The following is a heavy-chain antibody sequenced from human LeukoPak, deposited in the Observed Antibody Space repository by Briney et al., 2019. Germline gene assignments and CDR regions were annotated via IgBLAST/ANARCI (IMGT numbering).Heavy chain of an antibody. CDR1: GYTFTGYY. J-gene: IGHJ4*02. CDR2: INPNSGGT. V-gene: IGHV1-2*06. Sequence: ASVKVSCKASGYTFTGYYMHWVRQAPGQGLEWMGRINPNSGGTNYAQKFQGRVTMTRDTSISTAYMELSRLRSDDTAVYYCARVGAETYCYDSSGYRPFDYWGQGTLVTVSS. CDR3: ARVGAETYCYDSSGYRPFDY. D-gene: IGHD3-22*01.